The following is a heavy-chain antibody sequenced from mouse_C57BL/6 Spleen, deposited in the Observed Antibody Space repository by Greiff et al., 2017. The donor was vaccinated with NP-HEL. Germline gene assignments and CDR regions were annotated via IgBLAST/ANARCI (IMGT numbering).Heavy chain of an antibody. CDR1: GYTFTSYG. Sequence: VMLVESGAELARPGASVKLSCKASGYTFTSYGISWVKQRTGQGLEWIGEIYPRSGNTYYNEKFKGKATLTADKSSSTAYMELRSLTSEDSAVYFCARRLNWERYFDVWGTGTTVTVSS. CDR3: ARRLNWERYFDV. V-gene: IGHV1-81*01. D-gene: IGHD4-1*01. CDR2: IYPRSGNT. J-gene: IGHJ1*03.